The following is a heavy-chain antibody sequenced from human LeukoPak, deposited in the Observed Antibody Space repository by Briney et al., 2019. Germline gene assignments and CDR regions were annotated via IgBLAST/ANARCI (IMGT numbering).Heavy chain of an antibody. V-gene: IGHV4-59*01. CDR3: AREHYYGSGSFYYFDY. Sequence: SETLSLTCTVSGGSISSYYWSWIRQPPGKGLEWIGYIYYSGSTNYNPSLKSRVTISVDTSKNQFSLKLSSVTAADTAVYYCAREHYYGSGSFYYFDYWGQGTLVTVSS. CDR2: IYYSGST. CDR1: GGSISSYY. D-gene: IGHD3-10*01. J-gene: IGHJ4*02.